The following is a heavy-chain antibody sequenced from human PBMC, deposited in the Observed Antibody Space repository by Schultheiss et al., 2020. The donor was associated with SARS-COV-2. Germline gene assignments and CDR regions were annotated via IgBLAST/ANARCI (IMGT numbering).Heavy chain of an antibody. CDR2: ISYDGSNK. J-gene: IGHJ3*02. V-gene: IGHV3-30-3*01. Sequence: GESLKISCAASGFTFSSYAMSWVRQAPGKGLEWVAVISYDGSNKYYADSVKGRFTISRDNSKNTLYLQMNSLRAEDTAVYYVWCGNSYAFDIWGQGTMVTVSS. D-gene: IGHD4-23*01. CDR1: GFTFSSYA. CDR3: WCGNSYAFDI.